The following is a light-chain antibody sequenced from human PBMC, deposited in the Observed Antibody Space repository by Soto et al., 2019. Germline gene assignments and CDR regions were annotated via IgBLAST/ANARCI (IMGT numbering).Light chain of an antibody. CDR1: SGHSSYA. Sequence: QSVLTQSPSASASLGASVKLTRTLSSGHSSYAIAWHQQQPEKGPRYLMKFNSDGSHSKGDGIPDRFSGSSSGAERYLTISSLQSEDEADYYCQTWGTGIVVFGGGTKLTVL. CDR3: QTWGTGIVV. J-gene: IGLJ2*01. V-gene: IGLV4-69*01. CDR2: FNSDGSH.